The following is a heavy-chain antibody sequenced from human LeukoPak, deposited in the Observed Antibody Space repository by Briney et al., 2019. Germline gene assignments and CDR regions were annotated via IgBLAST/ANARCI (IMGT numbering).Heavy chain of an antibody. D-gene: IGHD4-17*01. J-gene: IGHJ4*02. Sequence: ASVKVSCKASGYTFTSYYMHWVRQAPGQGLEWMGWISPNSGGTNSAQKFQGRVTMTRDTSISTAYMELTRLRSDDTAVYYCARQTTATLLFDFWGQGTLVTVSS. CDR3: ARQTTATLLFDF. CDR2: ISPNSGGT. CDR1: GYTFTSYY. V-gene: IGHV1-2*02.